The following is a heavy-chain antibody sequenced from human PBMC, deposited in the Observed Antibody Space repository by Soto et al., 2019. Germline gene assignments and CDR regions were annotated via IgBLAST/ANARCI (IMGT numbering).Heavy chain of an antibody. D-gene: IGHD3-22*01. CDR3: ARRDYYAEYIDEMDN. Sequence: GESLTISSKGSGYSFTSYWLSRVRQMPGTGLEWQGRIAPSASYTNHSPSFQGHVTTSAEKFIRPAYLQWSSLMASVTAMHSCARRDYYAEYIDEMDNWGQETTVAVSS. J-gene: IGHJ6*01. CDR1: GYSFTSYW. V-gene: IGHV5-10-1*01. CDR2: IAPSASYT.